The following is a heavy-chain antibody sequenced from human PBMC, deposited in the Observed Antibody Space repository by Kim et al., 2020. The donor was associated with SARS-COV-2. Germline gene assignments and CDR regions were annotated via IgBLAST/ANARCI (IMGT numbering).Heavy chain of an antibody. CDR3: ARSSLGNSSSWYFFDR. CDR2: ISGSGSSI. V-gene: IGHV3-21*01. D-gene: IGHD6-13*01. CDR1: GFTFSRHS. Sequence: GGSLRLSCAASGFTFSRHSMNWVRQAPGKGLEWVAFISGSGSSIFSADSMKGRLTISRDNAQNSVYLQLNSLRIEDTAVYYCARSSLGNSSSWYFFDRWGQGTPVTVSP. J-gene: IGHJ1*01.